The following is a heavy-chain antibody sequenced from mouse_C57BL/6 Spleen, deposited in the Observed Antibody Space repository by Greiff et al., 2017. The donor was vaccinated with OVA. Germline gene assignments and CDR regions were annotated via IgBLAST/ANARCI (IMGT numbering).Heavy chain of an antibody. V-gene: IGHV1-22*01. J-gene: IGHJ1*03. CDR1: GYTFTDYN. Sequence: EVQLQPSGPELVKPGASVKMSCKASGYTFTDYNMHWVKQSHGKSLEWIGYINPNNGGTSYNQKFKGKATLTVNKSSSTAYMELRSLTSEDSAVYYCARGVTTVVAHWYFDVWGTGTTVTVSS. CDR2: INPNNGGT. CDR3: ARGVTTVVAHWYFDV. D-gene: IGHD1-1*01.